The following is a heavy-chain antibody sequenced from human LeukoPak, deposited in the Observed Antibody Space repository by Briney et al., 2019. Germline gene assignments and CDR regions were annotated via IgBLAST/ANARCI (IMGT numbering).Heavy chain of an antibody. Sequence: SVKVSCTASGGTFSSYAISWVRQAPGQGLEWMGGIIPIFGTANYAQKFQGRGTITADKSTSTAYMELSSLRSEDTAVYYCARYKMGLSRDGLRFWFDPWGQGTLVTVSS. V-gene: IGHV1-69*06. J-gene: IGHJ5*02. D-gene: IGHD5-24*01. CDR2: IIPIFGTA. CDR3: ARYKMGLSRDGLRFWFDP. CDR1: GGTFSSYA.